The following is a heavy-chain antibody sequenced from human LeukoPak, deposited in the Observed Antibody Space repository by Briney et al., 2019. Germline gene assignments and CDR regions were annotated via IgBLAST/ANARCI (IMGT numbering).Heavy chain of an antibody. D-gene: IGHD1-14*01. CDR2: IDQDGSAK. CDR3: TRPDDYGDY. CDR1: GFTFTTYW. Sequence: GWSLRLSCAASGFTFTTYWMSWVRQAPGKGLEWVANIDQDGSAKHYVDSVKGRFTISRDNAKNSLYLQMNSLKTEDTAVYYCTRPDDYGDYWGQGTLVTVSS. V-gene: IGHV3-7*03. J-gene: IGHJ4*02.